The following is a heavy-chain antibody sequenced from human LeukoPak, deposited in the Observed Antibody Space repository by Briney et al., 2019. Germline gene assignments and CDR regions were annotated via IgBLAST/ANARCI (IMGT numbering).Heavy chain of an antibody. CDR2: IYYSGST. CDR3: ARDSIVPMEPDY. J-gene: IGHJ4*02. V-gene: IGHV4-39*07. Sequence: SETLSLTCTVSGGSISSSSYYWGWIRQPPGKGLEWIGSIYYSGSTYYNPSLKSRVTISVDTSKNQFSLKLSSVTAADTAVYYCARDSIVPMEPDYWGQGTLVTVSS. D-gene: IGHD2-8*01. CDR1: GGSISSSSYY.